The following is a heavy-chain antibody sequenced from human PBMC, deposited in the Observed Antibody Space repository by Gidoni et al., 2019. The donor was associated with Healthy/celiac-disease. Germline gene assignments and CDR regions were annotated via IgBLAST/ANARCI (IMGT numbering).Heavy chain of an antibody. J-gene: IGHJ3*02. V-gene: IGHV3-23*01. CDR1: GFTFSSYA. CDR3: GKGYIDYYDSSGYYLEHDAVEI. CDR2: ISCSADST. Sequence: EVLLLESGGGLGQPGGSLRLSCTVPGFTFSSYAMNWVRQAPGKGLEWVSGISCSADSTYYADSVKGRFTISRDNSENTLYLQMNSLRVEDTAVYYCGKGYIDYYDSSGYYLEHDAVEIWGQGTMVTVSS. D-gene: IGHD3-22*01.